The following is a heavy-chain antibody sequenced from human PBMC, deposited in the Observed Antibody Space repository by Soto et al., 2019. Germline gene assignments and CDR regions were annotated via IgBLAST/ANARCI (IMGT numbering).Heavy chain of an antibody. D-gene: IGHD2-2*01. CDR2: ISVDNGDT. J-gene: IGHJ4*02. CDR3: ARVQSLGYCRSASCYDVFQR. V-gene: IGHV1-18*01. CDR1: GYTFNSAG. Sequence: GPGVKEPGASVRVSCKASGYTFNSAGLAWVRQAPGQGLEWMGWISVDNGDTKYAQKFQGRVTMTTDTSTTTAYMDLRGLKSDDTAVFYCARVQSLGYCRSASCYDVFQRWRQGKLVTVSS.